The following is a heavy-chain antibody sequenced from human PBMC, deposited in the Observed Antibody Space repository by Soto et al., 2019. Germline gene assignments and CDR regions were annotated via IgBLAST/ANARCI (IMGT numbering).Heavy chain of an antibody. CDR2: INPNSGGT. Sequence: GASVKVSCKASGCTFTGYYMHWVRQAPGQGLEWMGWINPNSGGTNYAQKFQGWVTMTRDTSISTAYMELSRLRSDDTAVYYCARAGGNYYDSSGYYPFDYWGQGTLVTVSS. CDR3: ARAGGNYYDSSGYYPFDY. D-gene: IGHD3-22*01. V-gene: IGHV1-2*04. J-gene: IGHJ4*02. CDR1: GCTFTGYY.